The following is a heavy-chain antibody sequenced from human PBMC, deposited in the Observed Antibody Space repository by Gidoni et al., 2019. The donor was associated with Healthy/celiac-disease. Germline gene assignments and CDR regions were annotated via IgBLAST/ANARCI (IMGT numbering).Heavy chain of an antibody. CDR2: SDPEDGET. CDR3: ATDLLELRLGYGMDV. CDR1: GYTGTELS. V-gene: IGHV1-24*01. J-gene: IGHJ6*02. Sequence: QVQLVRSGAEGHEPAASVKVPSKVSGYTGTELSMHWVRQAPGKGLEWVGGSDPEDGETIYAQKFQGRVAMTEDTSTETAYMELSSLRSEDTAVYYCATDLLELRLGYGMDVWGQGTTVTVSS. D-gene: IGHD1-7*01.